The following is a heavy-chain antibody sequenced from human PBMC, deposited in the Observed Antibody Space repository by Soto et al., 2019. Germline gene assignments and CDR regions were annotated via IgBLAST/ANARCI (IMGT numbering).Heavy chain of an antibody. CDR1: GYSFTSYW. J-gene: IGHJ6*02. V-gene: IGHV5-10-1*01. CDR2: IDPSDSYT. Sequence: LGESLKISCKGSGYSFTSYWISWVRQMPGKGLEWMGRIDPSDSYTNYSPSFQGHVTISADKSISTAYLQWSSLKASDTAMYYCARLPLPPRFLGRGMDVWGQGTTVTVSS. CDR3: ARLPLPPRFLGRGMDV. D-gene: IGHD3-3*01.